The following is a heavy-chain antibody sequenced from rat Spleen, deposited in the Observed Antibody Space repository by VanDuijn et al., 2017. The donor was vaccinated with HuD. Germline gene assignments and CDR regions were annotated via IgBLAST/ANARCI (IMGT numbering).Heavy chain of an antibody. V-gene: IGHV5-25*01. Sequence: VQLVESGGGLVRPGGSLKLSCAASGFSFSDYYMAWVRQAPKKGLEWVASISPSGGSTYYRDSVKGRFTISRDNAKSTLYLQMNSLRSEDTATYYCARLGTEAIGNWFTYWGQGTLVTVSS. CDR1: GFSFSDYY. CDR2: ISPSGGST. CDR3: ARLGTEAIGNWFTY. D-gene: IGHD1-11*01. J-gene: IGHJ3*01.